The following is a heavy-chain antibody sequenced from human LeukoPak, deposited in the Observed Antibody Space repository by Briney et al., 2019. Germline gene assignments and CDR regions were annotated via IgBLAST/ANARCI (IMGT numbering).Heavy chain of an antibody. J-gene: IGHJ4*02. CDR1: GFTFSNAW. D-gene: IGHD1-7*01. CDR3: TSTNWNYGGYFDY. CDR2: LKSKTDGGTT. V-gene: IGHV3-15*01. Sequence: GGSLRLXCAASGFTFSNAWMSWVRQAPGKGLDWVGLLKSKTDGGTTDYAAPVKGRFTISRDDSKNTLYLQMNSLKTEDTAVYYCTSTNWNYGGYFDYWGQGTLVTVSS.